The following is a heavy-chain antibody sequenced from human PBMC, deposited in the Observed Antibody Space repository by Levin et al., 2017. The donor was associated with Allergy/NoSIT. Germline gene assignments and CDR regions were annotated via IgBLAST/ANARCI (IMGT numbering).Heavy chain of an antibody. CDR3: AKVPYSSSWSDAFDI. CDR2: ISGSGGST. CDR1: GFTFRSYA. Sequence: LSLTCAASGFTFRSYAMSWVRQAPGKGLEWVSAISGSGGSTYYADSVKGRFTISRDNSKNTLYLQMNSLRAEDTAVYYCAKVPYSSSWSDAFDIWGQGTMVTVSS. V-gene: IGHV3-23*01. J-gene: IGHJ3*02. D-gene: IGHD6-13*01.